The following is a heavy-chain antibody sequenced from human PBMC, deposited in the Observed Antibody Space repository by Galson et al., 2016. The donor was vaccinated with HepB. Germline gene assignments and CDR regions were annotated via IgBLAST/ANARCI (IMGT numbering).Heavy chain of an antibody. CDR3: ARAGFYGSGIYHYYAMDV. J-gene: IGHJ6*02. Sequence: SLRLSCAASRFTFSSYAFHWVRRAPGKGLEWVAVISSDGSSKYYADSVKGRFTIYRDTSKSTLFLQMDSLRAEDTAVYYCARAGFYGSGIYHYYAMDVWGQGTTVTVSS. CDR2: ISSDGSSK. D-gene: IGHD3-10*01. V-gene: IGHV3-30-3*01. CDR1: RFTFSSYA.